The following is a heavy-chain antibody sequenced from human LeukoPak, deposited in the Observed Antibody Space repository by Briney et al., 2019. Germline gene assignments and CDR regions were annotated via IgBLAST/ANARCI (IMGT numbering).Heavy chain of an antibody. Sequence: PGGSLRLSCAASGFTFSSYAMSWVRQAPGKGLEWVSAISGSGGSTYYADSVKGRFTISRDNSKNALYMQMNSLRAEDTAVYYCAKDRGAAAGPPYAPWGQGTLVTVSS. J-gene: IGHJ5*02. CDR2: ISGSGGST. CDR1: GFTFSSYA. D-gene: IGHD6-13*01. CDR3: AKDRGAAAGPPYAP. V-gene: IGHV3-23*01.